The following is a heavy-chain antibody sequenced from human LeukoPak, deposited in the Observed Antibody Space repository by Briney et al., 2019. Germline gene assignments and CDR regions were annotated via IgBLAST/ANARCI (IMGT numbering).Heavy chain of an antibody. J-gene: IGHJ6*02. CDR2: IYYSGST. Sequence: SETLSLTCTVSSGSISSSSYYWGWIRQPPGKGPEWIGSIYYSGSTYYNPSLKSRVTMSVDTSKNQFSLKLSSVTAADTAVYYCARDRRYYDTSGTVYYDAMDVWGQGTTVTVSS. D-gene: IGHD3-22*01. V-gene: IGHV4-39*07. CDR3: ARDRRYYDTSGTVYYDAMDV. CDR1: SGSISSSSYY.